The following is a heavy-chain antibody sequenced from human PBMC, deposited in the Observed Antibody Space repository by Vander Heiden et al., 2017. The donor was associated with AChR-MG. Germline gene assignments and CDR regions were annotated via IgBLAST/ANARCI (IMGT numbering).Heavy chain of an antibody. CDR2: ISSSSSYI. D-gene: IGHD3-3*01. V-gene: IGHV3-21*01. CDR3: APSYYDFWSGYSREDV. Sequence: EVQLVESGGGLVKPGGSLRLSCAASGFTFSSYSMNWVRQAPGKGLEWVSSISSSSSYIYYADSVKGRFTISRDNAKNSLYLQMNSLRAEDTAVYYCAPSYYDFWSGYSREDVWGQGTTVTVSS. J-gene: IGHJ6*02. CDR1: GFTFSSYS.